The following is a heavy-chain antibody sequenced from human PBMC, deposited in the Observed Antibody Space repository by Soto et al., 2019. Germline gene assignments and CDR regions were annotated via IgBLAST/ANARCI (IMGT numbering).Heavy chain of an antibody. J-gene: IGHJ6*02. V-gene: IGHV1-2*04. D-gene: IGHD2-8*01. CDR3: ARGDSTDCSNGVCSFFYNHDMDV. CDR2: INPKSGGT. CDR1: WSSLTDGN. Sequence: ASVKVYCKTAWSSLTDGNIHWVLQAHGQGLEWLGRINPKSGGTSTAQKFQGWVTMTTDTSISTASMELTRLTSDDTAIYYCARGDSTDCSNGVCSFFYNHDMDVWGQGTTGTVSS.